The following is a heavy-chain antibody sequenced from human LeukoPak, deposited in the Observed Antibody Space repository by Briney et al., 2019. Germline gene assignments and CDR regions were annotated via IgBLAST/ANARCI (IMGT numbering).Heavy chain of an antibody. CDR2: IIPIFGTA. CDR3: ARMSGYSYGAGFDY. D-gene: IGHD5-18*01. V-gene: IGHV1-69*13. CDR1: GGTFSSYA. J-gene: IGHJ4*02. Sequence: ASVQVSCKASGGTFSSYAISWVRQAPGQGLEWMGGIIPIFGTANYAQKFQGRVTITADESTSTAYMELSSLRSEDTAVYYCARMSGYSYGAGFDYWGQGTLVTVSS.